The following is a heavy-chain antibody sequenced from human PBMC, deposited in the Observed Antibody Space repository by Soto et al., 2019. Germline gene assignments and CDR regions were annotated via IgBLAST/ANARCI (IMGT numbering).Heavy chain of an antibody. CDR1: GFSLTSGVG. J-gene: IGHJ4*02. D-gene: IGHD5-12*01. V-gene: IGHV2-5*02. CDR2: IYWDDDK. Sequence: QITLKESGPTLVRPPQTLTLTCTFSGFSLTSGVGVGWIRQPPGKALEWLALIYWDDDKRYSPSLKNRLTITKNPSKIQAVLTMTNVGPVDTATYFCAHIDPEIVTVGGHGGFDYWGQGTLVTVSS. CDR3: AHIDPEIVTVGGHGGFDY.